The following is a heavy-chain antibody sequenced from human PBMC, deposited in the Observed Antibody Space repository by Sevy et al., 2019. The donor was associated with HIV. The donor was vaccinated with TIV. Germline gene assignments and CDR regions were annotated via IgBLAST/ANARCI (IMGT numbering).Heavy chain of an antibody. CDR3: TRGHYYDSSGYSDY. CDR1: GFTFGDYA. Sequence: GGSLRLSCAGSGFTFGDYAMSWFRQAPGMGLEWVGFIRSKDYGGATEYAASVKGRFTISRDDSKSIADLQMNSLKTEDTAVYYCTRGHYYDSSGYSDYWGQGTLVTVSS. CDR2: IRSKDYGGAT. J-gene: IGHJ4*02. V-gene: IGHV3-49*03. D-gene: IGHD3-22*01.